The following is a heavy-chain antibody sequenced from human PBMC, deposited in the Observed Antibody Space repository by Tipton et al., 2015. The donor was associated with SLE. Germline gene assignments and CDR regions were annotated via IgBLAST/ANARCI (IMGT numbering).Heavy chain of an antibody. CDR3: ARVGLITPDAFDI. J-gene: IGHJ3*02. Sequence: TLSLTCDVNGGSFSGYYWSWIRQSPGKGLEWIGEVNHLGTIYYNASLKSRVTISIDTSKSHFSLKLTSVTAADTAVYYCARVGLITPDAFDIWGEGTMVTVSS. CDR2: VNHLGTI. V-gene: IGHV4-34*01. CDR1: GGSFSGYY. D-gene: IGHD5-24*01.